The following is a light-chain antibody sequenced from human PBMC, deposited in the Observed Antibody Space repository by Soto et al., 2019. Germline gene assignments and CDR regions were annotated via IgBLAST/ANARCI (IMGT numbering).Light chain of an antibody. CDR1: QSISTF. J-gene: IGKJ2*01. CDR2: GAS. Sequence: DIQMTQSPPSLSASVGDRVTITCRASQSISTFLNWYQHTPGKAPKLLIFGASRLQGGVPSRFSGSGSGTYFTLTISSPQPEDFATYHCQQSYMIPYTFGQGTKLEIK. V-gene: IGKV1-39*01. CDR3: QQSYMIPYT.